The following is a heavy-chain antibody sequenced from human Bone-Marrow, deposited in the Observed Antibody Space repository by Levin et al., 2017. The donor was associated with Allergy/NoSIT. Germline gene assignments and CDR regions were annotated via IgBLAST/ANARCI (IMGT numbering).Heavy chain of an antibody. J-gene: IGHJ6*02. CDR2: IWYDGSNK. CDR3: ARDSAAGTYYYYGMDV. Sequence: GGSLRLSCAASGFTFSSYGMHWVRQAPGKGLEWVAVIWYDGSNKYYADSVKGRFTISRDNSKNTLYLQMNSLRAEDTAVYYCARDSAAGTYYYYGMDVWGQGTTVTVSS. CDR1: GFTFSSYG. D-gene: IGHD6-13*01. V-gene: IGHV3-33*01.